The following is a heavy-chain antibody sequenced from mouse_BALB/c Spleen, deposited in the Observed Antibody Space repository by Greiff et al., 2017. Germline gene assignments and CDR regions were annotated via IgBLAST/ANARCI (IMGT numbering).Heavy chain of an antibody. CDR1: GYSFTGYF. CDR3: ARDGGLDLDY. CDR2: INPYNGDT. D-gene: IGHD2-3*01. Sequence: VQLQQSGPELVKPGASVKISCKASGYSFTGYFMNWVMQSHGKSLEWIGRINPYNGDTFYNQKFKGKATLTVDKSSSTAHMELRSLASEDSAVYYCARDGGLDLDYWGQGTTLTVSS. V-gene: IGHV1-20*02. J-gene: IGHJ2*01.